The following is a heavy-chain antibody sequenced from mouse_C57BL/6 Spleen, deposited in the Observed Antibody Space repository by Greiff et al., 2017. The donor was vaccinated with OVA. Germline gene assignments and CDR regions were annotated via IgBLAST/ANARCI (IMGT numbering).Heavy chain of an antibody. CDR1: GYTFTSYG. J-gene: IGHJ4*01. V-gene: IGHV1-81*01. Sequence: QVQLQQSGAELARPGASVKLSCKASGYTFTSYGISWVKQRPGQGLEWIGEIYPRSGNTYYNEKFKGKATLTADKSSSTAYMELRSLTSEDSAVYFCAPYSNYGAMDYWGQGTSVTVSS. CDR3: APYSNYGAMDY. CDR2: IYPRSGNT. D-gene: IGHD2-5*01.